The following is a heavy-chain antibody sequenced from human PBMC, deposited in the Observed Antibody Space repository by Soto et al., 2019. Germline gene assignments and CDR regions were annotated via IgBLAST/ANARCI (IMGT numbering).Heavy chain of an antibody. CDR1: GGSISSYY. V-gene: IGHV4-59*01. D-gene: IGHD3-10*01. CDR3: AKALPPNYPNTYYYYYYGMDV. J-gene: IGHJ6*02. CDR2: IYYSGST. Sequence: KPSETLSLTCTVSGGSISSYYWSWIRQPPGKGLEWIGYIYYSGSTNYNPSLKSRVTISVDTSKNQFSLRAEDTAVYYCAKALPPNYPNTYYYYYYGMDVWGQGTTVTVSS.